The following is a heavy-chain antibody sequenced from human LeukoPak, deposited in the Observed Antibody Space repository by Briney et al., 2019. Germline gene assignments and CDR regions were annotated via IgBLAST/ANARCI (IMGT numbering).Heavy chain of an antibody. CDR1: GFTFSDTW. CDR3: AKVPRTSDAFDI. V-gene: IGHV3-74*01. CDR2: INSDGSST. J-gene: IGHJ3*02. D-gene: IGHD1-14*01. Sequence: GGSLRLSCAASGFTFSDTWMHWVRQAPGEGLVWVSRINSDGSSTSYADSVKGRFTISRDNAKNTLYLQMNSMRAEDTAVYYCAKVPRTSDAFDIWGQGTVVTVSS.